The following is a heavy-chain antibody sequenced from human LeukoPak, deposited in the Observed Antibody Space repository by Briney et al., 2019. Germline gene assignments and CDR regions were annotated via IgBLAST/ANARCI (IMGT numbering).Heavy chain of an antibody. CDR3: AKDRASSRYNGLDV. Sequence: GGSLRLSCAASGFTFSTYAMSWVRQAPGKGLEWVSAISGNSGTTNYADSVKGRFTISRDNSNNTVYLQMNSLRVEDTARYYCAKDRASSRYNGLDVWGQGTTVTVSS. CDR1: GFTFSTYA. D-gene: IGHD5-18*01. J-gene: IGHJ6*02. V-gene: IGHV3-23*01. CDR2: ISGNSGTT.